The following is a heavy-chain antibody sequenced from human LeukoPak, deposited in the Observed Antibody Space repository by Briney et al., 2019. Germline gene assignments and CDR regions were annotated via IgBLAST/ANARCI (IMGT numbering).Heavy chain of an antibody. V-gene: IGHV4-34*01. D-gene: IGHD6-6*01. CDR3: ARGSSVYSSSYRTDY. J-gene: IGHJ4*02. Sequence: PSETLSLTCAVYGGSFSGYYWSWIRQPPGKGLEWIGEINHSGSTNYNPSLKSRVTISVDTSKNQFSLKLSSVTAADTAVYYCARGSSVYSSSYRTDYWGQGTLVTVSS. CDR2: INHSGST. CDR1: GGSFSGYY.